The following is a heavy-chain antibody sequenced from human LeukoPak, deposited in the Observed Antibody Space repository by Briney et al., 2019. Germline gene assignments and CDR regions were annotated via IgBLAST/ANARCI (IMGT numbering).Heavy chain of an antibody. D-gene: IGHD6-19*01. CDR1: GFTFSSYE. J-gene: IGHJ6*03. CDR3: AKDGVGSSKLDYMDV. Sequence: GGSLRLSCAASGFTFSSYEMNWVRQAPGKGLEWVSYISSNDNTIYYADSVKGRFTISRDNSKNTLYLQMNSLRAEDTAVYYCAKDGVGSSKLDYMDVWGKGTTVTIS. CDR2: ISSNDNTI. V-gene: IGHV3-48*03.